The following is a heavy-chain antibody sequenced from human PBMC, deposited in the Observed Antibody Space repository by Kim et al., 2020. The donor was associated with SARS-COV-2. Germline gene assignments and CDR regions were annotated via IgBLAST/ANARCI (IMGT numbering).Heavy chain of an antibody. V-gene: IGHV3-73*01. CDR2: IRSKVNDYDT. Sequence: GGSLRLSCGASGFTFSDSAMHWVRRASRKGLEWLGRIRSKVNDYDTAYSASVRDRFTISRDDSRHTAYLQMNSLKTEDTAVYYCTRVPGTTLAFWDAVDISGPERMGAASS. CDR1: GFTFSDSA. J-gene: IGHJ3*02. CDR3: TRVPGTTLAFWDAVDI. D-gene: IGHD1-1*01.